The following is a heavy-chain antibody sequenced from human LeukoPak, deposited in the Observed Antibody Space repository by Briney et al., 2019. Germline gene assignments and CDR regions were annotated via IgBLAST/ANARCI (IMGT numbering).Heavy chain of an antibody. CDR2: IYYSGST. CDR3: ARDVDYYAFDY. CDR1: GGSISSYY. V-gene: IGHV4-59*01. J-gene: IGHJ4*02. D-gene: IGHD3-10*01. Sequence: KPSETLSLTCTVSGGSISSYYWSWIRQPPGKGLGWIGYIYYSGSTNYNPSLKSRVTISVDTSKNQFSLKLSSVTAADTAVYYCARDVDYYAFDYWGQGTLVTVSS.